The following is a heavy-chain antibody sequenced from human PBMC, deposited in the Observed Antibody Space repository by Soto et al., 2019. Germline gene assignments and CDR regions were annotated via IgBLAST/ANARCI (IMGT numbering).Heavy chain of an antibody. J-gene: IGHJ4*02. CDR3: AVTTYGVDY. D-gene: IGHD4-17*01. CDR1: GGSISSYY. CDR2: IYYSGST. V-gene: IGHV4-59*01. Sequence: QVQLQESGPGLVKPSETLSLTCTVSGGSISSYYWSWIRQPPGKGLEWIGYIYYSGSTNYTPSLKSRVTRSVDTYKNQFYLKLSSVTAADTAVYYCAVTTYGVDYWGQGTLVTVSS.